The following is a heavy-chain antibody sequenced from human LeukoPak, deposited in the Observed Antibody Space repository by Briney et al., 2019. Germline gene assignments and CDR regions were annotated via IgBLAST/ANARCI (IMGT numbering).Heavy chain of an antibody. CDR1: GGTFSSYA. D-gene: IGHD6-19*01. CDR2: IIPTLGIA. CDR3: ARDKYAYSSGWCHDY. Sequence: SVKVSCKASGGTFSSYAISWVRQAPGQGLEWMGRIIPTLGIANYAQKFQGRVMITADKSTSTAYMELSSLRSEDTAVYYCARDKYAYSSGWCHDYWGQGTLVTVSS. V-gene: IGHV1-69*04. J-gene: IGHJ4*02.